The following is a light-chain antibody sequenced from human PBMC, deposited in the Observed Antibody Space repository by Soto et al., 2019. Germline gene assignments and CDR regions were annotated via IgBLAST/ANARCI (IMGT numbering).Light chain of an antibody. J-gene: IGKJ1*01. Sequence: DIQMTQSPSSLSASVGDRVTITCRASQGISNYLAWYQQKPGKVPKLLIYAASTLQSGVPPRFSGSGSGTDFTLTISSLQPEDVATYYCQKYNSAPRSTFGQGTKVEIK. V-gene: IGKV1-27*01. CDR3: QKYNSAPRST. CDR2: AAS. CDR1: QGISNY.